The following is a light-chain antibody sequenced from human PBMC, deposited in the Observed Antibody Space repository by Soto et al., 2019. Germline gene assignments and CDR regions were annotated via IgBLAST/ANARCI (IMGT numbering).Light chain of an antibody. J-gene: IGKJ5*01. CDR3: QQYNSWPPIT. CDR1: QSVSSD. CDR2: GAS. V-gene: IGKV3D-15*01. Sequence: EIVMTQSPATLSVSPGERATLSCRASQSVSSDLAWYHQKPGQAPRLLIHGASSRATGIPDRFSGSGSGTDFTLTISSLQSEDFAVYYCQQYNSWPPITFGQGTRLEI.